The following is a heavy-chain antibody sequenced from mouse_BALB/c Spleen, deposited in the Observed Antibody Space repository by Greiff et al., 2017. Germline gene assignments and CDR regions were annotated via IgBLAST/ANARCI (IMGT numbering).Heavy chain of an antibody. Sequence: EVQLQQSGAELVKPGASVKLSCTASGFNIKDTYMHWVKQRPEQGLEWIGRIDPANGNTKYDPKFQGKATITADTSSNTAYLQLSSLTSEDTAVYYCASGDYYGSWFAYWGQGTLVTVSA. CDR3: ASGDYYGSWFAY. V-gene: IGHV14-3*02. CDR2: IDPANGNT. D-gene: IGHD1-2*01. CDR1: GFNIKDTY. J-gene: IGHJ3*01.